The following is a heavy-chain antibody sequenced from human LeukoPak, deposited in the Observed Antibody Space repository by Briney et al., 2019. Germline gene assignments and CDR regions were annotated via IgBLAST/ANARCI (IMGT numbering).Heavy chain of an antibody. D-gene: IGHD1-14*01. V-gene: IGHV4-34*01. CDR3: ARGRRPPRDYFDY. CDR1: GGSFSGYY. CDR2: INHSGST. Sequence: SETLSLTCAVYGGSFSGYYWSWIRQPPGKGLEWIGEINHSGSTNYNPSLKSRVTISVDTSKNQFSLKLSSVTAADTAVYYCARGRRPPRDYFDYWGQGTLVTVSS. J-gene: IGHJ4*02.